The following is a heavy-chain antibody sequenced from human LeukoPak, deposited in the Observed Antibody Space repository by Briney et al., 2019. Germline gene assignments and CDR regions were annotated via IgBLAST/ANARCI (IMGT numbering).Heavy chain of an antibody. Sequence: GGSLRLSCAASGFTFSNYWMHWVRQAPGKGLVGVSRINSDGSSTKYADSVKGRFTISRDNAKNTLYVQMNNLRAEDTAVYYCARVDPKAPGDYSWGRGTLVTVSS. V-gene: IGHV3-74*03. CDR1: GFTFSNYW. CDR2: INSDGSST. CDR3: ARVDPKAPGDYS. J-gene: IGHJ4*02. D-gene: IGHD2-2*03.